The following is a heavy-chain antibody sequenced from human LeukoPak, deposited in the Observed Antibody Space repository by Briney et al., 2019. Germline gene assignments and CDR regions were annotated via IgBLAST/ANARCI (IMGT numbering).Heavy chain of an antibody. Sequence: ASVKVSCKASGYTFTSYDINWVRQATGQGFEWMGWMNPNSGNTGYAQKFQGRVTITRNTSISTAYMELSSLRSEDTAVYYCARVDRGDYGDWFDPWGQGTLVTVSS. CDR1: GYTFTSYD. V-gene: IGHV1-8*03. CDR2: MNPNSGNT. CDR3: ARVDRGDYGDWFDP. J-gene: IGHJ5*02. D-gene: IGHD4-17*01.